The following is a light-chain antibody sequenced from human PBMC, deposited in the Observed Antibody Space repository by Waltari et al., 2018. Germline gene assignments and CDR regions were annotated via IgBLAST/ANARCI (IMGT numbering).Light chain of an antibody. J-gene: IGLJ2*01. CDR2: NDD. CDR3: QSYDSNTVI. V-gene: IGLV6-57*02. Sequence: FMLTQPHSVSESPGKTVTISCTGCSGCIAANYVEWYQQRPGRAPTTILDNDDHRPSGVPDRFSGSIDSSSTTDSLTLSGLKTEDEAEYYCQSYDSNTVIFGGGTKLTVL. CDR1: SGCIAANY.